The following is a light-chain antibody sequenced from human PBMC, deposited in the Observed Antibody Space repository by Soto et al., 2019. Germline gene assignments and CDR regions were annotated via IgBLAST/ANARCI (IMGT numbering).Light chain of an antibody. CDR2: DVS. Sequence: QSALTQPASVSGSPGQSITISCTGTSSDVVGYNYVSWYQQYPGKAPKLMIYDVSDRPSGVSNRLSGSKSGNTASLTISGLQAEDEADYYCSSYTSSSTVVFGGGTQLTVL. CDR1: SSDVVGYNY. J-gene: IGLJ2*01. CDR3: SSYTSSSTVV. V-gene: IGLV2-14*01.